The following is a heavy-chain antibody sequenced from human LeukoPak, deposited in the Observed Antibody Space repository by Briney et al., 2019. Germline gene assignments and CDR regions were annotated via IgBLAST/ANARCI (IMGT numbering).Heavy chain of an antibody. D-gene: IGHD6-19*01. CDR3: ASSSSGWYWSLDY. Sequence: ASVKVSCKASGGTFSSYAISWVRQAPGQGLEWMGWTNPNSGGTNYAQKFQGRVTMTRDTSISTAYMELSRLRSDDTAVYYCASSSSGWYWSLDYWGQGTLVTVSS. V-gene: IGHV1-2*02. J-gene: IGHJ4*02. CDR2: TNPNSGGT. CDR1: GGTFSSYA.